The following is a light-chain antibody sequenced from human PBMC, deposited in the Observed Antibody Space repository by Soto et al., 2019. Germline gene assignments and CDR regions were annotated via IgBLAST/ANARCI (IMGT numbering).Light chain of an antibody. CDR2: AAS. CDR3: QQANSFPWT. CDR1: QGISRW. J-gene: IGKJ1*01. Sequence: DIQMSQSPSSVSASVGDRVTITCRASQGISRWLAWYQQKPGKAPKLLIYAASSLQSGDLSRFSGSGSGTVFTPTISSLQPEDFATYYCQQANSFPWTFGQGTKVEI. V-gene: IGKV1-12*01.